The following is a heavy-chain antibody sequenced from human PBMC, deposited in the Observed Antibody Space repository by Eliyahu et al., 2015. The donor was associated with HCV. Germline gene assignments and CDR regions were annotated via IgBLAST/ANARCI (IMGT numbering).Heavy chain of an antibody. V-gene: IGHV3-30*04. Sequence: QVQLVESGGGVVQPGRFLRLSCAAPGFTFSSYAVHWVRQAPGKGLEWVAVISFDGSNKHYADSVKGRFTISRDNSKSTLYLQMNSLRAEDTAVYYCARDPAVGVYYYYYMDVWGKGTTVTVSS. CDR3: ARDPAVGVYYYYYMDV. CDR1: GFTFSSYA. CDR2: ISFDGSNK. J-gene: IGHJ6*03.